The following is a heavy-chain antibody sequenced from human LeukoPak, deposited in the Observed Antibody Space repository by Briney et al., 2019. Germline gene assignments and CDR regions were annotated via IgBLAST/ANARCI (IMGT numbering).Heavy chain of an antibody. CDR2: INPNSGGT. Sequence: GASVKVSCKASVYTFTGYYMHWVRQSPGQGLEWMGWINPNSGGTNYAQKFQGRVTMTRDTSISTAYMELSSLRSEDTAVYYCARDVELHYAFDISGQGTMVTVSS. CDR1: VYTFTGYY. V-gene: IGHV1-2*02. D-gene: IGHD1-7*01. J-gene: IGHJ3*02. CDR3: ARDVELHYAFDI.